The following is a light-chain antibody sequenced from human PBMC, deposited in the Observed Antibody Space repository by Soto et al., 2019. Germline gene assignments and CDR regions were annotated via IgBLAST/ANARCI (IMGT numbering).Light chain of an antibody. J-gene: IGKJ1*01. CDR1: QSVRRN. Sequence: EILLTPAPATLLVSPGQRATLSCRASQSVRRNLASYQQTPGQAPRLLFYGASTSATGIPTTCSGSGSAPEFTLTSSGLKSAGFAASCWQQYNPWPRTFGQGTKV. CDR3: QQYNPWPRT. V-gene: IGKV3-15*01. CDR2: GAS.